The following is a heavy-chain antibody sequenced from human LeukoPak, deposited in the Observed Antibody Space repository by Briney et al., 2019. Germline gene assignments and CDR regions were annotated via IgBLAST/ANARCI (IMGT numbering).Heavy chain of an antibody. CDR2: IYHSGST. D-gene: IGHD5-12*01. CDR3: ARDSSGYAYYFDY. Sequence: SETLSLTCAVSGGSISSSNWWSWVRQPPGKGLEWIGEIYHSGSTNYNPSLKSRVTISVDTSKNQFSLKLSSVTAADTAVYYCARDSSGYAYYFDYWGQGTLLTVSS. J-gene: IGHJ4*02. V-gene: IGHV4-4*02. CDR1: GGSISSSNW.